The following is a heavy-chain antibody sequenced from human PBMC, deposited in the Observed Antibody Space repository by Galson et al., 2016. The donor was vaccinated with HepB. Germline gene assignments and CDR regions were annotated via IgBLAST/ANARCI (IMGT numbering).Heavy chain of an antibody. CDR2: ISGGGGST. J-gene: IGHJ4*02. V-gene: IGHV3-23*01. CDR1: GFSFGDYG. Sequence: SLRLSCAASGFSFGDYGMSWFRRAPGKGLEWVSGISGGGGSTYYADSVKGRLTISRDNPKNMVYLQIHSLRVEDTAVYFCAKDRYCGGGACSWSYFDLWGPGIQVTVSS. CDR3: AKDRYCGGGACSWSYFDL. D-gene: IGHD2-15*01.